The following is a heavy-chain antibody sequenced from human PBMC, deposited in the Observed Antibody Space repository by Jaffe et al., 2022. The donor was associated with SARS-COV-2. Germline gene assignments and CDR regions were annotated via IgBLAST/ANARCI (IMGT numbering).Heavy chain of an antibody. J-gene: IGHJ4*02. D-gene: IGHD3-10*01. V-gene: IGHV4-61*02. CDR2: IYVSGRP. Sequence: QVQLQESGPGLVKPSQTLSLTCTVSGGSINSGIYYWSWIRQPAGKGLEWIGRIYVSGRPNYNPSLKNRVTMSGDTSKNQFSLNLSSVTAADTAFYFCAGGDYYGLVHFWGPGTLVTVSS. CDR3: AGGDYYGLVHF. CDR1: GGSINSGIYY.